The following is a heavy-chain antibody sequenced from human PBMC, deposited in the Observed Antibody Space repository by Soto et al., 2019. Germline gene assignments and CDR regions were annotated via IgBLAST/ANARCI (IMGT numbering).Heavy chain of an antibody. V-gene: IGHV3-33*06. Sequence: QVQLVESGGGVVQPGRSLRLSCAASGFGFSTSGMHWVRQAPGKGLEWVGVIWYDASKTYYAASVKGRFTISRDNSKNLLYLQMDRLRGEDTAVYYCWKDGPKLGKDLSDYWGEGTLVTVSS. CDR2: IWYDASKT. D-gene: IGHD3-16*01. CDR3: WKDGPKLGKDLSDY. J-gene: IGHJ4*02. CDR1: GFGFSTSG.